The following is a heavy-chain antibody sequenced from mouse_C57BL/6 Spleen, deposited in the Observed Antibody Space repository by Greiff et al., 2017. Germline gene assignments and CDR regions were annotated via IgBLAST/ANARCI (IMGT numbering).Heavy chain of an antibody. CDR1: GFTFSSYG. CDR2: ISSGGSYT. Sequence: EVQLVESGGDLVKPGGSLKLSCAASGFTFSSYGMSWVRQTPDKRLEWVATISSGGSYTYYPDSVKGRFTISRDNAKNTLYLQMSSLKSEDTAMYYCARLGGYDDYAMDYWGQGTSVTVSS. V-gene: IGHV5-6*01. CDR3: ARLGGYDDYAMDY. J-gene: IGHJ4*01. D-gene: IGHD2-2*01.